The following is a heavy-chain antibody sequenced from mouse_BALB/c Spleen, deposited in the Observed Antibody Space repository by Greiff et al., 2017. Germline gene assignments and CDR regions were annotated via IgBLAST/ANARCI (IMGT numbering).Heavy chain of an antibody. D-gene: IGHD2-1*01. Sequence: VQLQQSGPELVKPGASMKISCKASGYSFTGYTMNWVKQSHGKNLEWIGLINPYNGGTSYNQKFKGKATLTVDKSSSTAYMELLSLTSEDSAVYYCFYGNYLYYYAMDYWGQGTSVTVSS. CDR2: INPYNGGT. CDR1: GYSFTGYT. J-gene: IGHJ4*01. V-gene: IGHV1-18*01. CDR3: FYGNYLYYYAMDY.